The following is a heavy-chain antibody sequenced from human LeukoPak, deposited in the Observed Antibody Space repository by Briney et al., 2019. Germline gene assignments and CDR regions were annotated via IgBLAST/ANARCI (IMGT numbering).Heavy chain of an antibody. D-gene: IGHD2-2*02. CDR3: AREVVPAAIGGYFDY. Sequence: GGSLRLSCAASGFTFSSYWMSWVRQAPGKGLEWVANTKQDGSEKYYVDSVKGRFTISRDNAKNSLYLQMNSLRAEDTAVYYCAREVVPAAIGGYFDYWGQGTLVTVSS. CDR1: GFTFSSYW. V-gene: IGHV3-7*01. J-gene: IGHJ4*02. CDR2: TKQDGSEK.